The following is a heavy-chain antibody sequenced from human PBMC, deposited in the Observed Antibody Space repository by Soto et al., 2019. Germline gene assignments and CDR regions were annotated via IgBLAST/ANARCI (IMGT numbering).Heavy chain of an antibody. Sequence: QVQLVQSGAEVKQPGSSVKVSCKASGGTFSSYAISWVRQAPGQGLEWMGGIIPIFGTANYAQKFQGRVTITADESTSTAYMELSSLRSEDTAVYYCARDRGYCSGGSCYTGGYFDYWGQGTLVTVSS. CDR1: GGTFSSYA. J-gene: IGHJ4*02. D-gene: IGHD2-15*01. CDR3: ARDRGYCSGGSCYTGGYFDY. V-gene: IGHV1-69*01. CDR2: IIPIFGTA.